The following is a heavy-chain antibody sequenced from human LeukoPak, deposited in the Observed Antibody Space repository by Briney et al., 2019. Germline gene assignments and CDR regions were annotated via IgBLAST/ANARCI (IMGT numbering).Heavy chain of an antibody. V-gene: IGHV4-38-2*02. Sequence: SETLSLTCTVSGYSISSGYYWGWIRQPPGKGLEWIGSIYHSGSTYYNPSLKSRVTISVDTSKNQFSLKLSSVTAADTAVYYCATRLLWFGEDKDYWGQGTLVTVSS. J-gene: IGHJ4*02. D-gene: IGHD3-10*01. CDR1: GYSISSGYY. CDR3: ATRLLWFGEDKDY. CDR2: IYHSGST.